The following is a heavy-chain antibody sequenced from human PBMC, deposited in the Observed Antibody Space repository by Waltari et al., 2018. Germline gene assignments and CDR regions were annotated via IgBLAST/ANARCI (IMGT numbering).Heavy chain of an antibody. D-gene: IGHD3-22*01. V-gene: IGHV4-34*01. Sequence: QVQLQQWGAGLLKPSETLSLTCAVYGGSFSDYYWTWIRPPPGMGLGWIGEIKHTGTTNYNPSLKSRVTMTVDTSKSQISLNLRSVTAADTAVYYCARPLPVAGYYWDLWAQGTLVTVSS. CDR3: ARPLPVAGYYWDL. J-gene: IGHJ5*02. CDR2: IKHTGTT. CDR1: GGSFSDYY.